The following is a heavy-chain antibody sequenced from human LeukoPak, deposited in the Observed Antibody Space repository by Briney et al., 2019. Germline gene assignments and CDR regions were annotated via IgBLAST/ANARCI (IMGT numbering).Heavy chain of an antibody. CDR1: GYTFTSYY. CDR3: AIGTTVTTLGKKNWFDP. J-gene: IGHJ5*02. D-gene: IGHD4-17*01. Sequence: ASVKVSCKASGYTFTSYYMHWVRQAPGQGLEWMGRINPNSGGTNYAQKFQGRVTMTRDTSISTAYMELSRLRSDDTAVYYCAIGTTVTTLGKKNWFDPWGQGTLVTVSS. CDR2: INPNSGGT. V-gene: IGHV1-2*06.